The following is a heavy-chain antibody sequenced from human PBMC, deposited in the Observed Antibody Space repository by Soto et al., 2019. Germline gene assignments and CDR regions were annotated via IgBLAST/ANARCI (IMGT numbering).Heavy chain of an antibody. J-gene: IGHJ5*01. Sequence: LRLSFAASGFTFITYTINWVRQAPGKGLEWISSISSGSSYIYYAGSVKGRFTISRDNAKNSLFLQMNSLRADDTAVYYCARDILSGGAYPDSWGQGTKVTVSS. V-gene: IGHV3-21*01. CDR3: ARDILSGGAYPDS. CDR1: GFTFITYT. D-gene: IGHD3-10*01. CDR2: ISSGSSYI.